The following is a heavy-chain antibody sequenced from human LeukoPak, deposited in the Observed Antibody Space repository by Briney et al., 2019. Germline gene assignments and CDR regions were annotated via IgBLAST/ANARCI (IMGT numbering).Heavy chain of an antibody. J-gene: IGHJ4*02. V-gene: IGHV4-39*01. Sequence: SETLSLTCTVSGGSISSYYWGWIRQPPGKGLEWIGSIYYTGSTYYNPSLKSRVTISVDTSKNQFSLKLSSVTAADTAVYYCARRAVYYYFDYWGQGTLVTLSS. CDR2: IYYTGST. CDR1: GGSISSYY. CDR3: ARRAVYYYFDY. D-gene: IGHD2-8*01.